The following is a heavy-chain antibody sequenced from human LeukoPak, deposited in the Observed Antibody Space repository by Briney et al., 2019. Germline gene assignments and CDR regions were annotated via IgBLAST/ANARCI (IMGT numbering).Heavy chain of an antibody. D-gene: IGHD2-2*01. V-gene: IGHV4-59*11. Sequence: PSETLSLTCTVSGGSISSHYWSWIRQPPWKGLEWIGYIYSSGSTNYNPRLNSRVTISEDTSESQFSLKLKSVTAADTAVYYCARLGPATIPNYWYFDFWGRGTLVTVSS. CDR2: IYSSGST. CDR3: ARLGPATIPNYWYFDF. J-gene: IGHJ2*01. CDR1: GGSISSHY.